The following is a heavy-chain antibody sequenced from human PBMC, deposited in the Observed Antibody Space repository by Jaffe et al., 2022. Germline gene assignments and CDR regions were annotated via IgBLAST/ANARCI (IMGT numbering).Heavy chain of an antibody. CDR3: ARVHWDYYFDY. V-gene: IGHV3-7*05. Sequence: EVQLVESGGGLVQPGGSLRLSCAASGFTFSSYWMSWVRQAPGKGLEWVANIKQDGSEEYYVDSVKGRFTISRDNAKNSLYLQMNSLRAEDTAVYYCARVHWDYYFDYWGQGTLVTVSS. J-gene: IGHJ4*02. D-gene: IGHD1-26*01. CDR2: IKQDGSEE. CDR1: GFTFSSYW.